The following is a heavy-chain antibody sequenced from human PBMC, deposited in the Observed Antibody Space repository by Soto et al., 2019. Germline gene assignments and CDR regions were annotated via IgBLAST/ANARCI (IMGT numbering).Heavy chain of an antibody. V-gene: IGHV3-11*01. CDR2: ISPTGTDI. CDR3: ARRAAMDY. J-gene: IGHJ4*02. Sequence: QVQLVESGGGLVKPGGSLRLSCAASGFIFGDNYMSWIRQAPGKGLEWVSSISPTGTDIFYADSVKGRFTISRDNAKSSLYLQRYSLTVEDTPVYYCARRAAMDYWGQGTLVAVSS. CDR1: GFIFGDNY.